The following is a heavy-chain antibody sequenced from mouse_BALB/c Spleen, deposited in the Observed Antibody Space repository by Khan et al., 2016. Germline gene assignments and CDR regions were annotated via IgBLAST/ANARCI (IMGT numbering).Heavy chain of an antibody. CDR3: ARGYGNNAY. CDR1: GYTFTTYT. V-gene: IGHV1-4*01. D-gene: IGHD2-10*02. J-gene: IGHJ3*01. CDR2: INPSSNYS. Sequence: QVQLKESGAELARPGASVKMSCKASGYTFTTYTLQWVKQRPGQGLEWIGYINPSSNYSNYNQKFKDTATLTADKSSSTAYMQLSSLTSEDSAVYYCARGYGNNAYWGQGTLVTVSA.